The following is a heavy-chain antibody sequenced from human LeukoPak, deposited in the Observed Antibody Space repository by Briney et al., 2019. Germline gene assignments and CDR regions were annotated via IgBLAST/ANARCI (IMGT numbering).Heavy chain of an antibody. V-gene: IGHV1-18*01. J-gene: IGHJ6*02. CDR3: ARVNSIVVVPAAGMDV. D-gene: IGHD2-2*01. CDR2: IRAYNGNT. CDR1: GYTFTSYG. Sequence: ASVKVSCKASGYTFTSYGISWVRQAPGQGLEWMGWIRAYNGNTNYAQKLQGRVTMTTDTSTSTAYMELRSLRSDDTAVYYCARVNSIVVVPAAGMDVWGQGTTVAVSS.